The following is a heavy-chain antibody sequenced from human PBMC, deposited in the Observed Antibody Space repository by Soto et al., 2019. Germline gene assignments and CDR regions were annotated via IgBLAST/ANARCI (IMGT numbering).Heavy chain of an antibody. CDR1: GYTFTSYA. CDR3: ARAHVLRYFDCLSGLGRNYGLDA. D-gene: IGHD3-9*01. CDR2: INAGNRNT. Sequence: ASVKVSCKASGYTFTSYAMHSVRQAPGQRLEWIRWINAGNRNTKYSQTFHGKVTTNRDTPASTAYMELSSLRSEDTAVYYCARAHVLRYFDCLSGLGRNYGLDAWGQGTTVTV. J-gene: IGHJ6*02. V-gene: IGHV1-3*01.